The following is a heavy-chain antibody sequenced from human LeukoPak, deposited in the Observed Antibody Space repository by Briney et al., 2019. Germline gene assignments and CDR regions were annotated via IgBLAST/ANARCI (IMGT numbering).Heavy chain of an antibody. D-gene: IGHD6-6*01. J-gene: IGHJ3*02. V-gene: IGHV1-69*13. CDR3: ARVVEYSRSYHAFDI. CDR1: GGTFSSYA. Sequence: SVKVSCKASGGTFSSYAISWVRQAPGQGLEWMGGIIPIFGTANYAQKFQGRVTITADESTSTAYMELSSLRSEDTAVYYCARVVEYSRSYHAFDIWGQGTMVTVSS. CDR2: IIPIFGTA.